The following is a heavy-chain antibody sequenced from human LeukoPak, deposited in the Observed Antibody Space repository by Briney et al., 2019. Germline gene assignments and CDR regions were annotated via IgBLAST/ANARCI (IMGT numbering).Heavy chain of an antibody. CDR3: ARLRTSSSGRKEAFDI. CDR1: GGSISSSSYY. CDR2: IYHSGNT. D-gene: IGHD2-2*01. J-gene: IGHJ3*02. V-gene: IGHV4-39*07. Sequence: SETLSLTCTVSGGSISSSSYYWGWIRQPPGKGLEWIGSIYHSGNTYYNPSLKSRVTISVDTSKNQFSLKLSSVTAADTAVYYCARLRTSSSGRKEAFDIWGQGTMVTVSS.